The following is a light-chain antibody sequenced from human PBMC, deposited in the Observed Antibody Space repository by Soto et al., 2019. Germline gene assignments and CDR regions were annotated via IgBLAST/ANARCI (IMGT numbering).Light chain of an antibody. J-gene: IGLJ1*01. Sequence: QSALTQPASVSGSPGQSITISCTGTSRDIGAYDYVSWYQQHPGKAPKLIIYGVNNRPSGVSNRFAASKSAFTASLTISGLQTEDEADYYCSSYTTSYFYVFGTGTKVTVL. CDR2: GVN. CDR3: SSYTTSYFYV. V-gene: IGLV2-14*01. CDR1: SRDIGAYDY.